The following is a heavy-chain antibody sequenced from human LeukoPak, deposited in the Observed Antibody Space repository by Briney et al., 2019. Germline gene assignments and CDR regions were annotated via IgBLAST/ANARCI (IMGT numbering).Heavy chain of an antibody. CDR3: ARVRGYYDSSGPRDY. V-gene: IGHV1-18*01. CDR1: GYTFTSYG. J-gene: IGHJ4*02. Sequence: ASVKVSCKASGYTFTSYGISWVRQAPGQGLEGMGWISAYNGNTNYAQKLQGRVTMTTDTSTSTAYMELRSLRSDDTAVYYCARVRGYYDSSGPRDYWGQGTLVTVFS. CDR2: ISAYNGNT. D-gene: IGHD3-22*01.